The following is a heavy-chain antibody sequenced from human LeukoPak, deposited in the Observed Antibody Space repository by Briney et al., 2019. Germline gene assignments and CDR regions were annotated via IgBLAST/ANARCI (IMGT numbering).Heavy chain of an antibody. CDR1: GGSISSYY. V-gene: IGHV4-4*07. CDR3: ARDKTSGSRRYDAFDI. J-gene: IGHJ3*02. Sequence: PSETLSLTCTVSGGSISSYYWSWIRQPAGKGLEWIGRIYTSGSTNYNPSLKSRVTISVDTSKNQFSLKLSSVTAADTAVYYCARDKTSGSRRYDAFDIWGQGTMVTVSS. CDR2: IYTSGST. D-gene: IGHD1-26*01.